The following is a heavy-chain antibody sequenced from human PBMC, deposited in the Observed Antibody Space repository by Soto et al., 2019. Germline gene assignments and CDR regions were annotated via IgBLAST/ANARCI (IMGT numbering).Heavy chain of an antibody. CDR3: ARVPPWGNSAGDYYVQHYDS. Sequence: ASVKVSCKSSGFTFTSYAIHWLRQAPGQRPQWMGWINGGSGNTKYSQDFHGRVTFTMDAFATTEYLELSSLRSEDTAVYYCARVPPWGNSAGDYYVQHYDSWGQGTPVTVSS. J-gene: IGHJ4*02. CDR2: INGGSGNT. CDR1: GFTFTSYA. D-gene: IGHD3-10*01. V-gene: IGHV1-3*01.